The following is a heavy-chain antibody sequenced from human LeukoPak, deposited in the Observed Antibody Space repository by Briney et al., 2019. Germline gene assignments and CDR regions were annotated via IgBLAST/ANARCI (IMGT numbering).Heavy chain of an antibody. V-gene: IGHV4-61*02. D-gene: IGHD6-19*01. Sequence: PPETLSLTCTVSGGSISSGSYYWSWIRQPAGEGLEWIGRIYTSGSTNYNPSLKSRVTISVDTSKTQFSLKLSSVTAADTAVYYCARDAVAGPYYYYGMDVWGQGTTVTAYS. CDR3: ARDAVAGPYYYYGMDV. J-gene: IGHJ6*02. CDR1: GGSISSGSYY. CDR2: IYTSGST.